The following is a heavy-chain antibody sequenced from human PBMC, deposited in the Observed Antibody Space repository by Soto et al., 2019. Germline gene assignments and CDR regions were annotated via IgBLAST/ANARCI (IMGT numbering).Heavy chain of an antibody. Sequence: QVQLVESGGGVVQPGRSLRLSCAASGFTFSSYGMHWVRQAPGKGLEWVAVISYDGSNKYYADSVKGRFTISRDNSKNTVYLQMNSLRAEDTAVYYCAKAYYGSGSYRGYYYYYYMDVWGKGTTVTVSS. J-gene: IGHJ6*03. CDR3: AKAYYGSGSYRGYYYYYYMDV. V-gene: IGHV3-30*18. CDR2: ISYDGSNK. D-gene: IGHD3-10*01. CDR1: GFTFSSYG.